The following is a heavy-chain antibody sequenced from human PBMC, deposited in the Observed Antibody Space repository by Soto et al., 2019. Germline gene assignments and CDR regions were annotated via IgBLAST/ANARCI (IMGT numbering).Heavy chain of an antibody. V-gene: IGHV2-5*02. D-gene: IGHD3-10*01. CDR2: IYWDDDK. CDR1: GFSISTCGVG. J-gene: IGHJ5*02. Sequence: QITLKESGPTLVKPTQTLTLTCTFSGFSISTCGVGVGWIRQPPGKALEGLALIYWDDDKRYSPSLKSRLTITKDTSKNQVFLTMTSMDPVDTATYYCAQRRGGATTMVRGSNNWFAPWGQGTLVTVSS. CDR3: AQRRGGATTMVRGSNNWFAP.